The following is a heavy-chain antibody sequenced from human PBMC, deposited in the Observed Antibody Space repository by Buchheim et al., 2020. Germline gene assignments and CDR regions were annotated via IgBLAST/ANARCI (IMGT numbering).Heavy chain of an antibody. V-gene: IGHV1-2*06. CDR3: ARGEQGRTIPNWDFDD. CDR1: GYTFTGYY. J-gene: IGHJ4*02. D-gene: IGHD1/OR15-1a*01. Sequence: QVQLVQSGAEVKKPGASVKVSCKASGYTFTGYYMHWVRQAPGQGLEWMGRINPNSGGTNYAQKVQGRVTMTRDTAISTAYLELSRLRSDDTAVYYCARGEQGRTIPNWDFDDWGQGTL. CDR2: INPNSGGT.